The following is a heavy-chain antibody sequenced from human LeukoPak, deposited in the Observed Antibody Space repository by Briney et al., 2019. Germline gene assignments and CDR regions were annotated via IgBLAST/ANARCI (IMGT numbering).Heavy chain of an antibody. V-gene: IGHV4-38-2*01. CDR2: IYHSGST. CDR1: GYSLSSGYY. D-gene: IGHD2-2*01. CDR3: ATLTGVVPAAIVNY. J-gene: IGHJ4*02. Sequence: SETLSLTCAVSGYSLSSGYYWGWIRQPPGKGLEWIGSIYHSGSTYYNPSLKSRVTISVDTSKNQFSLKLSSVTAADTAVYYCATLTGVVPAAIVNYWGQGTLVTVSS.